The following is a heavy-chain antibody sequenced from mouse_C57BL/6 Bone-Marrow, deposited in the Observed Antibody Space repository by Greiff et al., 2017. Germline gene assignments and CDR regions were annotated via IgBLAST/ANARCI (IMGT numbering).Heavy chain of an antibody. CDR3: ASPYYYGSSYSYAMDY. D-gene: IGHD1-1*01. CDR1: GFTFSSYT. J-gene: IGHJ4*01. Sequence: EVMLVESGGGLVKPGGSLKLSCAASGFTFSSYTMSWVRQTPEKRLEWVATISGGGGNTYYPDSVQGRFTISRDTATNTLYLQLSSLRSEDTALYYCASPYYYGSSYSYAMDYWGQGTSVTVSS. V-gene: IGHV5-9*01. CDR2: ISGGGGNT.